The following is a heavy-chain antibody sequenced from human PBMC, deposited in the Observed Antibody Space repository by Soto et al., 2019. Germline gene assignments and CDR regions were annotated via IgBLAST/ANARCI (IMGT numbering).Heavy chain of an antibody. CDR2: VWYTGST. CDR3: AKDQPPHSGGDTFDY. D-gene: IGHD5-12*01. Sequence: SETLSLTCSVSGGSIGRDYWSWIRQTPGKGLEWIGYVWYTGSTNYNPSLESRVTISVDRSKNQFSLDLRSVIAADTAVYYCAKDQPPHSGGDTFDYWGQGTLVTVSS. CDR1: GGSIGRDY. V-gene: IGHV4-4*08. J-gene: IGHJ4*02.